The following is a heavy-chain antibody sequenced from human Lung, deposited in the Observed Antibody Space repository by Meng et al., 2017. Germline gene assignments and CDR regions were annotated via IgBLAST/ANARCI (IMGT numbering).Heavy chain of an antibody. D-gene: IGHD6-19*01. CDR1: GDSLRNFY. V-gene: IGHV4-59*01. CDR2: IYYTGNT. J-gene: IGHJ4*02. Sequence: SETLSLTCSVSGDSLRNFYWSWVRQPPGRGLEWIGYIYYTGNTDYNPSLKSRVTISIDTSKNQSSLNLSSVTAADTAVYYCATSAVSDKGYWGQGTLVTVSS. CDR3: ATSAVSDKGY.